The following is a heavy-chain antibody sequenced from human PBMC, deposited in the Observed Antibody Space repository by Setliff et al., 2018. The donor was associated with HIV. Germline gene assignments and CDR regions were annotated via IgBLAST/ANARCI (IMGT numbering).Heavy chain of an antibody. CDR3: ARRYSYYMDV. Sequence: SETLSLTCVVSAYSISSGYYWGWIRQSPRKGLEWIGSIYYSGSTYYNPSLRSRVTISLDASKNQFSLKLSSVTAADTAVYYCARRYSYYMDVWGKGTTVTVSS. CDR2: IYYSGST. J-gene: IGHJ6*03. CDR1: AYSISSGYY. V-gene: IGHV4-38-2*01.